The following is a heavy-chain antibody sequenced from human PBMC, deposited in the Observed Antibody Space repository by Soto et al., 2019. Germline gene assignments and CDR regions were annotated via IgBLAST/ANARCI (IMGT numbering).Heavy chain of an antibody. D-gene: IGHD6-6*01. J-gene: IGHJ6*02. V-gene: IGHV3-30-3*01. CDR3: AREGIAARQSGGMDV. CDR1: GFTFISYA. Sequence: GGSLRLSCAASGFTFISYAMHWVRQAPGKGLEWVAVISYDGSNKYYADSVKGRFTISRDNSKNTLYLQMNSLRAEDTAVYYCAREGIAARQSGGMDVWGQGTTVTVSS. CDR2: ISYDGSNK.